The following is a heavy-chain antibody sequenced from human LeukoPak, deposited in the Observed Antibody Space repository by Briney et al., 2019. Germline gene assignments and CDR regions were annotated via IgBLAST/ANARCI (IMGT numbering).Heavy chain of an antibody. CDR3: ARFPYYDFWSGYSAEDNWFDP. J-gene: IGHJ5*02. D-gene: IGHD3-3*01. V-gene: IGHV1-18*04. Sequence: ASVKVSCKASGYTFTGYYMHWVRQAPGQGLEWMGWISAYNGNTNYAQKLQGRVTMTTDTSTSTAYMELRSLRSDDTAVYYCARFPYYDFWSGYSAEDNWFDPWGQGTLVTVSS. CDR1: GYTFTGYY. CDR2: ISAYNGNT.